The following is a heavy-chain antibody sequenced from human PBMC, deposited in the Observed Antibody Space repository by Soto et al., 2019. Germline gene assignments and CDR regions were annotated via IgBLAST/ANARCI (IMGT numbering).Heavy chain of an antibody. CDR2: ISSSSSYI. Sequence: GGSLRLSCAASGFTFSSYSMNWVRQAPGKGLEWVSSISSSSSYIYYADSVKGRFTISRDNAKNSLYLQMNSLRAEDTAVYYCARASVPAATGLNYYYYGMDVWGQGTTVTVSS. CDR3: ARASVPAATGLNYYYYGMDV. J-gene: IGHJ6*02. D-gene: IGHD2-2*01. CDR1: GFTFSSYS. V-gene: IGHV3-21*01.